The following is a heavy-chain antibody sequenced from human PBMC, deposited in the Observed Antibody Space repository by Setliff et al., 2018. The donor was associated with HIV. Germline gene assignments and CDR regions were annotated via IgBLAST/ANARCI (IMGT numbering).Heavy chain of an antibody. J-gene: IGHJ6*03. V-gene: IGHV7-4-1*02. D-gene: IGHD3-10*01. CDR2: INTNTGNP. CDR1: GYTFTSYG. CDR3: ARDESDSLYYKDYYYMDV. Sequence: ASVKVSCKASGYTFTSYGISWVRQAPGQGLEWMGWINTNTGNPTYAQGFTGRFVFSLDTSVSTAYLQISSLKAEDTAVYYCARDESDSLYYKDYYYMDVWGKGTTVTVSS.